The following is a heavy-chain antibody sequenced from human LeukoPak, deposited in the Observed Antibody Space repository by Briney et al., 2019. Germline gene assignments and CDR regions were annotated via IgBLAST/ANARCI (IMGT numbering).Heavy chain of an antibody. CDR2: IYTSGST. V-gene: IGHV4-4*07. D-gene: IGHD2-2*01. Sequence: SETLSLTCTVSGDSISTYYWSWIRQPVGKGLEWIGRIYTSGSTNYNPSLKSRVTMSVDTSKNQFSLKLSSVTAADTAVYYCARGHGGYCSTTSCYYFYYMDVWGKGTTVTVSS. J-gene: IGHJ6*03. CDR3: ARGHGGYCSTTSCYYFYYMDV. CDR1: GDSISTYY.